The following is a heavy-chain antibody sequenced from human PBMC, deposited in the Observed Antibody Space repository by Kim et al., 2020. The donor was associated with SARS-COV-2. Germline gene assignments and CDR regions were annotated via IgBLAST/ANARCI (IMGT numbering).Heavy chain of an antibody. Sequence: SETLSLTCTVSGGSISSYYWSWIRQPPGKGLEWIGYIYYSGSTNYNPSLKSRVTISVDTSKNQFSLKLSSVTAADTAVYYCASSSSWYGDYYFDYWGQGTLVTVSS. J-gene: IGHJ4*02. D-gene: IGHD6-13*01. CDR3: ASSSSWYGDYYFDY. CDR2: IYYSGST. CDR1: GGSISSYY. V-gene: IGHV4-59*01.